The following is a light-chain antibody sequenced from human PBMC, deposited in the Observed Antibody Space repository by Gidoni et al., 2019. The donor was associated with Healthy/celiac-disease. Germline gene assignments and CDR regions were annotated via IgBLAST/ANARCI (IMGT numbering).Light chain of an antibody. J-gene: IGKJ4*01. Sequence: EIVLTQSPATLSSSPGERATLSCRASQSVSSYLAWYQQKPGQAPRLLIYDASNRATDIPARFSGSGSGTDFTLTISSLEPEDFAVYYCQQRSNWAGLTFGGGTKVEIK. CDR3: QQRSNWAGLT. CDR1: QSVSSY. CDR2: DAS. V-gene: IGKV3-11*01.